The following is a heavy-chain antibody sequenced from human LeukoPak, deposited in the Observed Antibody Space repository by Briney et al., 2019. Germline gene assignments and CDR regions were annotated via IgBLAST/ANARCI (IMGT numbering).Heavy chain of an antibody. V-gene: IGHV3-23*01. CDR2: ISGSGGST. CDR3: AKDGAGIVGAFDY. CDR1: GFTFSSYA. D-gene: IGHD1-26*01. J-gene: IGHJ4*02. Sequence: GGALRLSGAASGFTFSSYAMSWVRQDPGKGLEWVSAISGSGGSTYYADSVKGRFTISRDNSKNTLYLQMNSLRAEDTAVYYCAKDGAGIVGAFDYWGQGTLVTVAS.